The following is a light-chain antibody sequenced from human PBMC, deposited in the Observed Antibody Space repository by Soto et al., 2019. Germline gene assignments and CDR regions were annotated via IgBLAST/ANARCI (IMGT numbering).Light chain of an antibody. V-gene: IGKV3D-15*01. CDR1: QSVGSK. Sequence: IVMTQSPATLSVSPGERATLSCRASQSVGSKLAWYKQKPGQAPRLLSYDSSIRATGIPARFSGSGSGTDFTLTISRLEPEDFDVYYCQQYHRSPWTFGQGTKVDIK. CDR3: QQYHRSPWT. J-gene: IGKJ1*01. CDR2: DSS.